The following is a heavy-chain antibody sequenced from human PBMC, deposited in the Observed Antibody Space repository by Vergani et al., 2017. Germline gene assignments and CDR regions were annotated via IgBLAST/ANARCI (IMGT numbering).Heavy chain of an antibody. Sequence: QVQLVQSGAEVKKPGSSVKVSCKASGGTFSSYAISWVRQAPGQGLEWMGGIIPIFGIANYAQKFQGRVTITADKSTSTAYMELSSLRSEDTAVYYCARXELKSGLYHITDTAIRPYYYYGMDVWGQGTTVTVSS. CDR3: ARXELKSGLYHITDTAIRPYYYYGMDV. CDR2: IIPIFGIA. CDR1: GGTFSSYA. J-gene: IGHJ6*02. V-gene: IGHV1-69*17. D-gene: IGHD5-18*01.